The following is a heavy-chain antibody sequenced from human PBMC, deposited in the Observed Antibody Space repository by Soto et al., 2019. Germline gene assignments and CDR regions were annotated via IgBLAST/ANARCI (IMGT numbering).Heavy chain of an antibody. V-gene: IGHV3-11*01. CDR3: ARDLNFDWDILGY. Sequence: GGSLRLSCAGSGLTFSDYYMSWIRQAPGKGLEWVSYISSSGSTIYYADSVKGRFTISRDNAKNSLYLQMNSLRAEDTAVYYCARDLNFDWDILGYWGQGTLVTVSS. J-gene: IGHJ4*02. D-gene: IGHD3-9*01. CDR1: GLTFSDYY. CDR2: ISSSGSTI.